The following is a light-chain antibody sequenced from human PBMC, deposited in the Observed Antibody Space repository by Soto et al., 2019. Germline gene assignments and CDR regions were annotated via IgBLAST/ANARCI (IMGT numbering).Light chain of an antibody. V-gene: IGKV1-5*01. J-gene: IGKJ1*01. CDR1: QRISSW. CDR3: QQYNSYSWT. CDR2: DAS. Sequence: DIQMTQSPSTLSASVGDRVTITCRASQRISSWLAWYQQKPGKAPKLLIYDASSLESGVPSRFSGSGSGTEFTLTISSLQPDDFATYYCQQYNSYSWTFGQGNKVAIK.